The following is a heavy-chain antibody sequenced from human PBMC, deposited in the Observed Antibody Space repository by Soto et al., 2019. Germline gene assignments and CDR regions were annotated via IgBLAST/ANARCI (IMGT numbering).Heavy chain of an antibody. V-gene: IGHV1-69*02. CDR2: IIPILGIA. CDR3: AAGTTGTTGWFDP. CDR1: GGTFSSYT. J-gene: IGHJ5*02. Sequence: QVQLVQSGAEVKKPGSSVKVSCKASGGTFSSYTISWVRQAPGQGLEWMGRIIPILGIANYAQKFQGRVTITADKSTSTAYMELSSLRSEDTAVYYCAAGTTGTTGWFDPWGQGTLVTVSS. D-gene: IGHD1-1*01.